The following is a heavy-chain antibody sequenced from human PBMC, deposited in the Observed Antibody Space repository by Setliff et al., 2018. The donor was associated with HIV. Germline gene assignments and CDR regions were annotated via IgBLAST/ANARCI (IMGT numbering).Heavy chain of an antibody. D-gene: IGHD2-8*01. CDR3: ARQFSNSLDY. CDR2: IHPNSGGT. V-gene: IGHV1-2*02. CDR1: GGTFSSYA. J-gene: IGHJ4*02. Sequence: ASVKVSCKASGGTFSSYAISWVRQAPGQGLEWMGWIHPNSGGTVYAQKFQGRVTMTRDTSIGTAYMALSRLRSDDTAVYYCARQFSNSLDYWGQGALVTVSS.